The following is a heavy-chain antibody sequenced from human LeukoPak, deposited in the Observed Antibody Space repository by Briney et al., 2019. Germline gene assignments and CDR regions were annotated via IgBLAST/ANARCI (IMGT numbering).Heavy chain of an antibody. D-gene: IGHD3-16*01. CDR1: GFTFSSYA. CDR2: ISGSGGST. J-gene: IGHJ4*02. Sequence: PGGSLRLSCAASGFTFSSYAMSWVRQAPGKGLGWVSAISGSGGSTYYADSVKGRFTISRDNSKNTLYLQMNSLRAEDTAVYYCAKDRSSDYDFDYWGQGTLVTVSS. V-gene: IGHV3-23*01. CDR3: AKDRSSDYDFDY.